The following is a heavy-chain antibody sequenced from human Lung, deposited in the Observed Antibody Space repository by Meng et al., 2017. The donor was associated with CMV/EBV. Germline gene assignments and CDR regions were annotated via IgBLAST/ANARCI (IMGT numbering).Heavy chain of an antibody. Sequence: LXCAVYGGXFSGYYWSWSRQPPGQGLEWIGEINHSGSTNYNPSLKSRVTISVDTSKNQFSLKLSSVTAADTAVYYCARGSGVVPAAVWVKRAFDIWXQGTMVTVSS. CDR2: INHSGST. J-gene: IGHJ3*02. CDR3: ARGSGVVPAAVWVKRAFDI. V-gene: IGHV4-34*01. D-gene: IGHD2-2*01. CDR1: GGXFSGYY.